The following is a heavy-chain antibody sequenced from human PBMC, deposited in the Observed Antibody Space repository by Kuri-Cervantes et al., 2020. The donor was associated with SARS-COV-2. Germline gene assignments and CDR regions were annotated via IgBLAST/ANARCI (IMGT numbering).Heavy chain of an antibody. D-gene: IGHD3-10*01. CDR3: AKSGRQYDV. V-gene: IGHV3-7*01. CDR2: IKPDGGEK. Sequence: LSLTCAASGFTFSSYWMSWVRQAPGKGLEWVANIKPDGGEKNYVDSVKGRFTISRDNAKNSLYLQTNSLRVEDTAVYYCAKSGRQYDVWGQGTMVTVSS. CDR1: GFTFSSYW. J-gene: IGHJ3*01.